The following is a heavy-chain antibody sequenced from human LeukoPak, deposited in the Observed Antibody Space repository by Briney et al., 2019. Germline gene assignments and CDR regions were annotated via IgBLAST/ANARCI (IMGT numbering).Heavy chain of an antibody. J-gene: IGHJ4*02. CDR1: GFTFSNYG. CDR2: IWYDGSNK. CDR3: ARGYDYGDYGVVE. Sequence: GGSLRLSCAASGFTFSNYGMHWVRQAPGKGLEWVAVIWYDGSNKYYSVSVRGRFTISRDNSKNTLYLQMNSLRAEDTAVYYCARGYDYGDYGVVEWGQGTLVTVSS. D-gene: IGHD4-17*01. V-gene: IGHV3-33*01.